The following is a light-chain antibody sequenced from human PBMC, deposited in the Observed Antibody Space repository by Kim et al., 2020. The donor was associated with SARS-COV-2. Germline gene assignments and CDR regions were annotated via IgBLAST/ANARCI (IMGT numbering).Light chain of an antibody. CDR1: EIGGLS. V-gene: IGLV3-21*04. Sequence: PRTTATITGGRDEIGGLSVNWYQQKAGQAPVLVIHSDTDRPSGIPERVSGTNSGTAATLTISRVEAGDEADYYCQVWDSTSDHVIFGGGTQLTVL. CDR3: QVWDSTSDHVI. J-gene: IGLJ2*01. CDR2: SDT.